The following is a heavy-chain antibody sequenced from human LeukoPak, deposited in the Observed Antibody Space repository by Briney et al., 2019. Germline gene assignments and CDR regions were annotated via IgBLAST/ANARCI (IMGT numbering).Heavy chain of an antibody. V-gene: IGHV3-13*01. D-gene: IGHD2-15*01. Sequence: GGSLRLSCAASGFTFSTYDMHWVRQVTGKDLEWVSAIGTGDDTYYLGSVKGRFSISRENAKNVLYLQMSSLRAEDTAVYYCAREIRETVVTRHYYYGIDVWGQGTTVTVSS. J-gene: IGHJ6*02. CDR2: IGTGDDT. CDR3: AREIRETVVTRHYYYGIDV. CDR1: GFTFSTYD.